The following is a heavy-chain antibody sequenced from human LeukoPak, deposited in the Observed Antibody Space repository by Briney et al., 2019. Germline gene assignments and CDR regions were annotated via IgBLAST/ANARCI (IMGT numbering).Heavy chain of an antibody. CDR3: ATRGRVDYVGPQSYFDH. Sequence: GESLKISCRGSGYDFSIHWIAWVRQMPGKGLEWMGIIYPDDSDTTYSPSFQGQITISADKSISSAYLHLSGLKASDTATYFCATRGRVDYVGPQSYFDHWGQGSLVTVSS. J-gene: IGHJ4*02. CDR1: GYDFSIHW. D-gene: IGHD3/OR15-3a*01. V-gene: IGHV5-51*01. CDR2: IYPDDSDT.